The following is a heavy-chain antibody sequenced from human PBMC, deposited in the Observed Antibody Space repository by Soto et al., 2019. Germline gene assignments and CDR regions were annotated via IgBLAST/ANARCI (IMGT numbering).Heavy chain of an antibody. Sequence: EASVKVSCKASGYTFTGYYMHWVRQAPGQGLEWMGWINPNSGGTNYAQKFQGWVTMTRDTSISTAYMELSRLRSDDTAVYYCARAKAGSRYFDWLYDYFDYWGQGTLVTVSS. CDR1: GYTFTGYY. V-gene: IGHV1-2*04. J-gene: IGHJ4*02. D-gene: IGHD3-9*01. CDR2: INPNSGGT. CDR3: ARAKAGSRYFDWLYDYFDY.